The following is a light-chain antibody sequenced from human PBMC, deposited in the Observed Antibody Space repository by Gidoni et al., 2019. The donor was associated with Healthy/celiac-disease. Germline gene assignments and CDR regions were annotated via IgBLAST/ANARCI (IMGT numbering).Light chain of an antibody. CDR3: MQALQTPLT. Sequence: DIVMSQSTLSLPVTPGEPASLPCRSSQSLLHSNGYNYLDWYLQKPGQSPQLLIYAGSNRAPGVPDRCSGSGSGTDFTLKISRVEAEDVGVYYCMQALQTPLTFGPGTKVDIK. V-gene: IGKV2-28*01. CDR1: QSLLHSNGYNY. J-gene: IGKJ3*01. CDR2: AGS.